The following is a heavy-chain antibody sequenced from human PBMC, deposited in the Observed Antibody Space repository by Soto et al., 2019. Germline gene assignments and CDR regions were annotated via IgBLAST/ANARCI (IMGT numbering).Heavy chain of an antibody. Sequence: SETLSLTCTVSGGSISSYYWSWIRQPPGKGLEWIGYIYYSGSTNYNPSLKSRVAISVDMSKNQFSLKLSSVTAADTAVYYCARFYYYGMDVWGQGTTVTVSS. V-gene: IGHV4-59*01. CDR3: ARFYYYGMDV. CDR1: GGSISSYY. CDR2: IYYSGST. J-gene: IGHJ6*02.